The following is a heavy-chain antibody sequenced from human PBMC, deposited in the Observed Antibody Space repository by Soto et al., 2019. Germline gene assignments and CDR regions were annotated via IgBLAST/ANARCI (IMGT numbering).Heavy chain of an antibody. Sequence: ASVKVSCKASGYIFTGYYMHWVRQAPGQGLECMGWINPNSGDTNYARKFQGRVTMTRDTSISTVYMELSRLRSDDTAVYFCARDPYGSGTPDYYYGMDVWGQGTTVTVSS. J-gene: IGHJ6*02. V-gene: IGHV1-2*02. D-gene: IGHD3-10*01. CDR1: GYIFTGYY. CDR3: ARDPYGSGTPDYYYGMDV. CDR2: INPNSGDT.